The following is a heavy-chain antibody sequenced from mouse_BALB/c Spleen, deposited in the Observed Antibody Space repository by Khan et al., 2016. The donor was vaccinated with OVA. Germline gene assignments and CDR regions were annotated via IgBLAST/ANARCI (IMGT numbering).Heavy chain of an antibody. CDR3: ARAFYDGAWFAY. Sequence: QVQLQQSGPGLVAPSQTLSITCTVSGFSLTSYGVHWVRQPPGKGLEWLGVIWAGGSTNHNSALMSRLSISKDNSKSQVFLKMNSLQTDDTAMYYCARAFYDGAWFAYWGQGTLVTVAA. CDR1: GFSLTSYG. D-gene: IGHD2-12*01. V-gene: IGHV2-9*02. CDR2: IWAGGST. J-gene: IGHJ3*01.